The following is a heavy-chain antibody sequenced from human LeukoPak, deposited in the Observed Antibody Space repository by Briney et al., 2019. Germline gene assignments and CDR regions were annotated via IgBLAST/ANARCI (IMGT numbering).Heavy chain of an antibody. V-gene: IGHV6-1*01. J-gene: IGHJ4*02. Sequence: PSQTLSLTCDISGDSVSGNIVAWNWIRQSPSRGLEWLGRSNYRSKWYNDYAASVKSRIAINADTSKNQFSLQLNSVTPEDTAVYYCVGEGGYGLFGYWGQGTLVAVSS. CDR1: GDSVSGNIVA. CDR2: SNYRSKWYN. D-gene: IGHD5-12*01. CDR3: VGEGGYGLFGY.